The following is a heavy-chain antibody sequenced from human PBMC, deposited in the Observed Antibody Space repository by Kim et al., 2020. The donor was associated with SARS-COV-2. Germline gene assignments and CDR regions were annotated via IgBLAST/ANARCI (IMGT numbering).Heavy chain of an antibody. Sequence: SETLSLTCTVSGGSISSGGYYWSWIRQHPGKGLEWIGYIYYSGSTYYNLSLKSRVTISVDTSKNQFSLKLSSVTAADTAVYYCARARVTMIVVVQAFDIWGQGTMVTVSP. J-gene: IGHJ3*02. CDR2: IYYSGST. CDR1: GGSISSGGYY. D-gene: IGHD3-22*01. CDR3: ARARVTMIVVVQAFDI. V-gene: IGHV4-31*03.